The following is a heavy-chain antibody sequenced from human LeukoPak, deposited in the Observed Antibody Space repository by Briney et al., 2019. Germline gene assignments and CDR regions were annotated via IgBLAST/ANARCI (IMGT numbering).Heavy chain of an antibody. Sequence: PSETLSLTCTVSGGSISRSSYYWAWIRQPPGKGLEWIGNIYYSGSTKYNPSLKSRVNISVDTSKNQFPLKLSSVTAADTAVYYCARYCSGGSCYYFDYWGQGTLVTVSS. CDR3: ARYCSGGSCYYFDY. CDR2: IYYSGST. CDR1: GGSISRSSYY. V-gene: IGHV4-39*01. D-gene: IGHD2-15*01. J-gene: IGHJ4*02.